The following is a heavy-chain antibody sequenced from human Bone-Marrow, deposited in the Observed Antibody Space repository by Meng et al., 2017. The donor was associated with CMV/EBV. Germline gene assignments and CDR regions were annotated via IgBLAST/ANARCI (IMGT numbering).Heavy chain of an antibody. CDR3: AAGIYDFWSGYSLGY. CDR1: GFTFTSSA. D-gene: IGHD3-3*01. V-gene: IGHV1-58*01. Sequence: SVKVSCKASGFTFTSSAVQWVRQARGQRLEWIGWIVVGSGNTNYAQKFQERVTITRDMSTSTAYMELSSLRSEDTAVYYRAAGIYDFWSGYSLGYWGQGTLVTVSS. CDR2: IVVGSGNT. J-gene: IGHJ4*02.